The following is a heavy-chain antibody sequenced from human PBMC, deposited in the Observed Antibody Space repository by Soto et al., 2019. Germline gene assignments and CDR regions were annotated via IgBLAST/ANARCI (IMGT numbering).Heavy chain of an antibody. CDR2: FDPEDGET. Sequence: ASVKVSCKVSGYTLTELSMHWVRQAPGKGLEWMGGFDPEDGETIYAQKFQGRVTMTEDTSTDTAYMELSSLRSEDTAVYYCATDEVGPTTTRFDYWGQGTLVTVSS. V-gene: IGHV1-24*01. J-gene: IGHJ4*02. CDR1: GYTLTELS. CDR3: ATDEVGPTTTRFDY. D-gene: IGHD4-4*01.